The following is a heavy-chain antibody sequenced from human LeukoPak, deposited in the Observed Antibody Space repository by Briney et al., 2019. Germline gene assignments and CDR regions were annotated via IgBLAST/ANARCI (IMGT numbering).Heavy chain of an antibody. CDR3: ARDLTMIASPCPPFDY. J-gene: IGHJ4*02. CDR1: GFTFSSYS. V-gene: IGHV3-21*01. Sequence: PGGSLRLSCAASGFTFSSYSMNWVRQAPGKGLEWVSSISSSSSYIYYADSVKGRFTISRDNAKNSLYLQMNSLRAEDTAVYYCARDLTMIASPCPPFDYWGQGTLVTVSS. CDR2: ISSSSSYI. D-gene: IGHD3-22*01.